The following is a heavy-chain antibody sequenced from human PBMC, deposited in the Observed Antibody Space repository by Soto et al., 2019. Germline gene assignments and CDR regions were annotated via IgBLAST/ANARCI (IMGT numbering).Heavy chain of an antibody. CDR3: ARRLFTASDYYYYYGMDV. D-gene: IGHD5-18*01. Sequence: GESLKLSCTGSGYSFTSYWIDWVRQMPGKGLEWMGIIYPGDSDTRYSPSFQGQVTISADKSISTPYLQWSSLKASDTAMYYCARRLFTASDYYYYYGMDVWGQGTTVTVSS. V-gene: IGHV5-51*01. J-gene: IGHJ6*02. CDR1: GYSFTSYW. CDR2: IYPGDSDT.